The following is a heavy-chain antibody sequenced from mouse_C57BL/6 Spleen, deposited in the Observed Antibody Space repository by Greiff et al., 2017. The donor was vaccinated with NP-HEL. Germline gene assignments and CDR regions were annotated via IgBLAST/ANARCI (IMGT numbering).Heavy chain of an antibody. D-gene: IGHD2-4*01. CDR2: IYPGDGDT. J-gene: IGHJ2*01. Sequence: VQLQQSGPELVKPGASVKISCKASGYAFSSSWMNWVKPRPGKGLEWLGRIYPGDGDTNYNGKFKGKATLTADKSASTAYMQLSSLTSEDSAVYFCARGEITYFDYWGQGTTLTVSS. CDR3: ARGEITYFDY. V-gene: IGHV1-82*01. CDR1: GYAFSSSW.